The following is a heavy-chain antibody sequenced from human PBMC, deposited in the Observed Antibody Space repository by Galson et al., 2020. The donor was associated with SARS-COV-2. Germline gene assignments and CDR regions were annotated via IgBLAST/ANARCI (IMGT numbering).Heavy chain of an antibody. Sequence: HGESLKISCAASGYNFTDYWNAWVRQMPGKGLELMGRIDPTDSYTNYSPSFQGHVTISLDKSTRTAFLQWGFLKTSDTAMYYCARIRIAAAGMDFWGQGTLVTVSS. CDR3: ARIRIAAAGMDF. CDR1: GYNFTDYW. D-gene: IGHD6-13*01. J-gene: IGHJ4*02. CDR2: IDPTDSYT. V-gene: IGHV5-10-1*01.